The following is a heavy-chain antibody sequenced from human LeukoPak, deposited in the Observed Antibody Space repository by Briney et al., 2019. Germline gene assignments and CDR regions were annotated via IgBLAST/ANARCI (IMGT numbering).Heavy chain of an antibody. CDR2: IYYSGST. Sequence: SETLSLTCTVSGGSISSSSYYWGWIRQPPGKGLEWIGSIYYSGSTYYNPSLKSRVTISVDTSKNQFSLKLSSVTAADTAVYYCARGLRGYCSGGSCYSGYYYMDVWGKGTTVTVSS. CDR1: GGSISSSSYY. CDR3: ARGLRGYCSGGSCYSGYYYMDV. V-gene: IGHV4-39*07. D-gene: IGHD2-15*01. J-gene: IGHJ6*03.